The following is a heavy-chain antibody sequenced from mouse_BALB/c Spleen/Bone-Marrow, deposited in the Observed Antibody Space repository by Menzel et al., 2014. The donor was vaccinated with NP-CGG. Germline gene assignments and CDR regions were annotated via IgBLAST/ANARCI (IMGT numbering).Heavy chain of an antibody. Sequence: VKLVESGPGLVAPSQSLSITCTVSGFSLTSYGLHWVRQPPGKGLEWLGVIWAGGSTNYNSALMSRLSISKDNSKSQVFLKMNSLQTDDTAMYYCARESTMITSMDYWGQGTSVTVSS. D-gene: IGHD2-4*01. CDR1: GFSLTSYG. CDR3: ARESTMITSMDY. CDR2: IWAGGST. J-gene: IGHJ4*01. V-gene: IGHV2-9*02.